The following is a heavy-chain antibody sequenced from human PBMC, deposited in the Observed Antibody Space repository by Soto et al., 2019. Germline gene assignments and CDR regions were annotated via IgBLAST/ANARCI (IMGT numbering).Heavy chain of an antibody. D-gene: IGHD3-22*01. CDR1: GFTFSSYS. V-gene: IGHV3-48*01. CDR3: ARRPQTTYYYDSSGYLNWFDP. J-gene: IGHJ5*02. CDR2: ISSSSSTI. Sequence: PGGSLRLSCAASGFTFSSYSMNWVRQAPGKGLEWVSYISSSSSTIYYADSVKGRFTISRDNAKNSLYLQMNSLRAEDTAVYYCARRPQTTYYYDSSGYLNWFDPWGQGTLVTVSS.